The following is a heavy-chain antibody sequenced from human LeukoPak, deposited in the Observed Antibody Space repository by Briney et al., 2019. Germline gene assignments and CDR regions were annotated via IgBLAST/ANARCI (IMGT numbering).Heavy chain of an antibody. CDR2: ISGSGGST. V-gene: IGHV3-23*01. CDR3: AKATPYYDFWSGYYYFDY. Sequence: GGSLRLSCAASGFTFSSYAMSWVRQAPGKGLEWVSAISGSGGSTYYADSVKGRFTISRDNSKNTLYLQMNSLRAEDTAVYYCAKATPYYDFWSGYYYFDYWGQGTLVTVSS. J-gene: IGHJ4*02. CDR1: GFTFSSYA. D-gene: IGHD3-3*01.